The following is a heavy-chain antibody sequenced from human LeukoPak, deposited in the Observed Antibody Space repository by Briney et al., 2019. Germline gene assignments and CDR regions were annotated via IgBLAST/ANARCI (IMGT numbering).Heavy chain of an antibody. J-gene: IGHJ4*02. CDR3: TRAGRYYDPFDY. CDR2: IRSKANNYAT. D-gene: IGHD3-22*01. CDR1: GFTFSGSA. V-gene: IGHV3-73*01. Sequence: GGSLRLSCAASGFTFSGSARHWVRQASGKGLEWVCRIRSKANNYATAYAASVKGRFTISRDDSKNTAYLQMNSLKTEDTAVYYCTRAGRYYDPFDYWGQGTLVTVSS.